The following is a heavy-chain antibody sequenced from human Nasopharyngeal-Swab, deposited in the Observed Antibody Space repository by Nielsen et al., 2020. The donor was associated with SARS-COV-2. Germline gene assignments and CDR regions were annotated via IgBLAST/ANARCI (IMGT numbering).Heavy chain of an antibody. CDR1: GGTFSSYA. CDR3: ARNPGYYDFWSGYPNWFGP. Sequence: SVKVSCKASGGTFSSYAISWVRQAPGQGLEWMGGIIPIFGTANYAQKFQGRVTITADESTSTAYMELSSLRSEDTAVYYCARNPGYYDFWSGYPNWFGPWGQGTLVTVSS. V-gene: IGHV1-69*13. J-gene: IGHJ5*02. CDR2: IIPIFGTA. D-gene: IGHD3-3*01.